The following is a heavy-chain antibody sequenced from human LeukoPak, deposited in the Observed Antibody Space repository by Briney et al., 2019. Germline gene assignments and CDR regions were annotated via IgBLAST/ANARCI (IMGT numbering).Heavy chain of an antibody. CDR1: GGSISSYY. Sequence: PSETLSLTCTVSGGSISSYYWSWIRQPPGKGLEWIGYIYYSGSTNYNPSLKSRVTISVDTSKNQFSLKLSSMTAADTAVYYCAGNSIAAAGTWGQGTLVTVSS. J-gene: IGHJ4*02. CDR2: IYYSGST. D-gene: IGHD6-13*01. V-gene: IGHV4-59*01. CDR3: AGNSIAAAGT.